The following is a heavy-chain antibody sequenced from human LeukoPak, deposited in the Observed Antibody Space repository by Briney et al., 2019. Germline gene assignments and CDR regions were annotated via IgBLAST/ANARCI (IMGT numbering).Heavy chain of an antibody. J-gene: IGHJ4*02. CDR1: GGSFSGYY. CDR2: INHSGST. CDR3: AARGIAAAPGNY. V-gene: IGHV4-34*01. Sequence: SETLSLTCAVYGGSFSGYYWSWIRQPPGKGLEWIGEINHSGSTNYNPSLKSRVTISEDTSKNQFSLKLSSVTAADTAVYYCAARGIAAAPGNYWGQGTLVTVSS. D-gene: IGHD6-13*01.